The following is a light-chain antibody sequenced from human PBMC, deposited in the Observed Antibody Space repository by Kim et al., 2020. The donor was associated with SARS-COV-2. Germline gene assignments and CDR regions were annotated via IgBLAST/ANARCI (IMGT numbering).Light chain of an antibody. CDR1: SSDVGGYNF. V-gene: IGLV2-11*03. Sequence: SVTISCTGTSSDVGGYNFVSWYQQHPGKAPRLMMFDVIKRPSVVPDRFSGSKSGNTASLTISGLQAEDEADYYCCSYYGGTHTVVFGGGTQLTVL. CDR3: CSYYGGTHTVV. CDR2: DVI. J-gene: IGLJ2*01.